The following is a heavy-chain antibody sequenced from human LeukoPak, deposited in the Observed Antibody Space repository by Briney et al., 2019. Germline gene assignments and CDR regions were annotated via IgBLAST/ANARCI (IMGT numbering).Heavy chain of an antibody. CDR2: INHSGST. V-gene: IGHV4-34*01. Sequence: SETLSLTCAVYGGSFSGYYWSWIRQPPGKGLEWIGEINHSGSTNYNPSLKSRVTISVDTSKNQFSLKLSSVTAADTAVYYCARGLWYSSSFPHWGQGTLVTVSS. J-gene: IGHJ4*02. D-gene: IGHD6-13*01. CDR1: GGSFSGYY. CDR3: ARGLWYSSSFPH.